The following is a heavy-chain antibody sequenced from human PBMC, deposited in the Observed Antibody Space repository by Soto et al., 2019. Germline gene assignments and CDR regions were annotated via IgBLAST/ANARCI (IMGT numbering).Heavy chain of an antibody. D-gene: IGHD4-17*01. CDR3: ARDQGGGYGETGPDY. CDR1: GFTFSSYG. CDR2: IWYDGSNK. Sequence: QVQLVESGGGVVQPGRSLRLSCAASGFTFSSYGMHWVRQAPGKGLEWVAVIWYDGSNKYYADSVKGRFTISRDNSKNTLYLQMNSLRAEDTAVYYCARDQGGGYGETGPDYWGQGTLVTVSS. V-gene: IGHV3-33*01. J-gene: IGHJ4*02.